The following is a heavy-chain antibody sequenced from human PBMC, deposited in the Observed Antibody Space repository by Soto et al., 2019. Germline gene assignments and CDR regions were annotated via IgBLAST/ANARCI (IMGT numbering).Heavy chain of an antibody. D-gene: IGHD2-2*01. Sequence: SETLSLTCAVYVGSFSNYYWSWIRQPPGKGLEWIGEINHSGSTNYNPSLKSRVTISVDTSKNQFSLKLSSVTAADTAVYYCARGTPYCSETSCQAFDICRHGTMVTLSS. CDR3: ARGTPYCSETSCQAFDI. CDR1: VGSFSNYY. J-gene: IGHJ3*02. CDR2: INHSGST. V-gene: IGHV4-34*01.